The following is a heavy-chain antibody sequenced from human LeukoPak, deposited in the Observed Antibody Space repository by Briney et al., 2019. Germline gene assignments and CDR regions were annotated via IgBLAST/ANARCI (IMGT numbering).Heavy chain of an antibody. D-gene: IGHD5-18*01. CDR2: IYYRKNT. V-gene: IGHV4-39*01. CDR3: ASPRGFSYGYFDY. CDR1: GGSISSSSAY. J-gene: IGHJ4*02. Sequence: SETLSLTCTVSGGSISSSSAYWGWIRQPPGKGLEWIGSIYYRKNTYYNPSLKSRVTISADTSKNQFSLTLASVSATDTAVYYCASPRGFSYGYFDYWGQGTLVTVSS.